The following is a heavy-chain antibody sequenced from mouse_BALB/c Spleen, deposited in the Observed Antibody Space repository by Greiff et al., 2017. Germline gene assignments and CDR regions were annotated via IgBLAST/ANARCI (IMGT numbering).Heavy chain of an antibody. J-gene: IGHJ3*01. CDR3: ARPMITTWFAY. Sequence: EVHLVESGGGLVQPGGSRKLSCAASGFTFSSFGMHWVRQAPEKGLEWVAYISSGSSTIYYADTVKGRFTISRDNPKNTLFLQMTSLRSEDTAMYYCARPMITTWFAYWGQGTLVTVSA. D-gene: IGHD2-4*01. CDR2: ISSGSSTI. V-gene: IGHV5-17*02. CDR1: GFTFSSFG.